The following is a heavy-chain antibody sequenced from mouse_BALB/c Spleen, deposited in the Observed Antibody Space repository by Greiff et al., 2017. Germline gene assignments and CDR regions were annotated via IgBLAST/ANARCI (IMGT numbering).Heavy chain of an antibody. CDR1: GFAFSSYD. V-gene: IGHV5-12-1*01. J-gene: IGHJ1*01. CDR3: ARHYYGSSYVGYWYFDV. D-gene: IGHD1-1*01. Sequence: EVKLVESGGGLVKPGGSLKLSCAASGFAFSSYDMSWVRQTPEKRLEWVAYISSGGGSTYYPDTVKGRFTISRDNAKNTLYLQMSSLKSEDTAMYYCARHYYGSSYVGYWYFDVWGAGTTVTVSS. CDR2: ISSGGGST.